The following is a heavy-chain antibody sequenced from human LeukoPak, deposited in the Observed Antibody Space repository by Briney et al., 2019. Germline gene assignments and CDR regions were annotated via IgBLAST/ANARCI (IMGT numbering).Heavy chain of an antibody. J-gene: IGHJ4*02. V-gene: IGHV3-11*01. CDR1: GFTFSDYY. CDR2: ISSSGSPI. Sequence: GGSLRLSCAASGFTFSDYYMSWIRQAPGKGLEWVSYISSSGSPIYQADSVKGRFTISRDNAKNSLYLQMNSLRAEDTAVYYCARQADLLRHFDSLLSGTDFDYWGQGTLVTVSS. D-gene: IGHD3-9*01. CDR3: ARQADLLRHFDSLLSGTDFDY.